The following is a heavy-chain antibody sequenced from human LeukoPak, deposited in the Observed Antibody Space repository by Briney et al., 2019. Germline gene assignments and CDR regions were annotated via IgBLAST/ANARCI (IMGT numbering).Heavy chain of an antibody. CDR2: INTNTGSP. CDR1: GYTFSTYP. V-gene: IGHV7-4-1*02. CDR3: VRGIDTTGYFNY. J-gene: IGHJ4*02. D-gene: IGHD3-22*01. Sequence: GASVKVSCKASGYTFSTYPMNWVRQAPGQGLEWMGWINTNTGSPTYAQGLTGRLVFSLDTSVSTALLQINSLKAEDTALYYCVRGIDTTGYFNYWGQGTLVTVSS.